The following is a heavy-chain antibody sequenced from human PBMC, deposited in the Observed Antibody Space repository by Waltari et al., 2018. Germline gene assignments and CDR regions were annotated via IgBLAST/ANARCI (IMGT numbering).Heavy chain of an antibody. Sequence: EILVVESGGGLVQPGGSLRLYCAASGSTFSSYSMPWVRQAPGKGLEWVSYISATSSSIYYADSVKGRFTISRDNAQNSLYLQMNSLRAEDTALYYCARLGVSHFDYWGQGTLVTVSS. D-gene: IGHD1-26*01. J-gene: IGHJ4*02. CDR3: ARLGVSHFDY. CDR1: GSTFSSYS. V-gene: IGHV3-48*04. CDR2: ISATSSSI.